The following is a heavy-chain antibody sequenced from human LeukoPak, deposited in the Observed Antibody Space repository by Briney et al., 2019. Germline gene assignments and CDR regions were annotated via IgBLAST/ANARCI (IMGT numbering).Heavy chain of an antibody. J-gene: IGHJ6*03. CDR2: IYYSGST. CDR3: ARDSSPGSRDYYYMDV. Sequence: SETLSLTCTVSGGSISSSRNYWGWIRQPPGKGLEWIGSIYYSGSTNYNPSLKSRVTISVDTSKNQFSLKLSSVTAADTAVYYCARDSSPGSRDYYYMDVWGKGTTVTVSS. D-gene: IGHD6-13*01. V-gene: IGHV4-39*07. CDR1: GGSISSSRNY.